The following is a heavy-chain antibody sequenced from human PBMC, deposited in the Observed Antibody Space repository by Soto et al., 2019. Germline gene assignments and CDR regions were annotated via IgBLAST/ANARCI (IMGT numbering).Heavy chain of an antibody. CDR1: RFTFSSYD. CDR2: IRSSGRTM. V-gene: IGHV3-48*03. D-gene: IGHD2-2*02. J-gene: IGHJ6*02. Sequence: PGGSLRLSCEAFRFTFSSYDMIWVRQAPGKGLEWVSSIRSSGRTMYYADSVEGRFTVSRDNAKNLLYLQMNGLRAEDTAVYYCEREGGYCNSTICYKFGLDIWGQGTTVTVSS. CDR3: EREGGYCNSTICYKFGLDI.